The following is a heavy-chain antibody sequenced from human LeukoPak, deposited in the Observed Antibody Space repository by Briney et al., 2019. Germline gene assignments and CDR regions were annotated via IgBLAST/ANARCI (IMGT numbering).Heavy chain of an antibody. CDR3: ARDPANSSSWSYYYYYYMDV. V-gene: IGHV3-30*04. Sequence: GRSLRLSCAASGFTFSSYAMPWVRQAPGKGLEWVAVISYDGSNKYYADSVKGRFTISRDNSKNTLYLQMNSLRAEDTAVYYCARDPANSSSWSYYYYYYMDVWGKGTTVTVSS. CDR1: GFTFSSYA. J-gene: IGHJ6*03. D-gene: IGHD6-13*01. CDR2: ISYDGSNK.